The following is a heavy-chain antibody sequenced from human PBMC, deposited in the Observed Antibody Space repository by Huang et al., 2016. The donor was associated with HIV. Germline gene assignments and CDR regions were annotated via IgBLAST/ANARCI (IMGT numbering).Heavy chain of an antibody. V-gene: IGHV4-34*01. J-gene: IGHJ6*03. Sequence: QVQLQQWGAGLLRPSETLSLTCAVYGGSFSGYYGTWIRQPPGKGLGGVGEINHSESTNYNPSLKSRVTISVDTSRNQFSLTLTSVTAADTAVYYCARGQGGYYYYYMDVWGKGTTVTVSS. CDR1: GGSFSGYY. CDR3: ARGQGGYYYYYMDV. CDR2: INHSEST.